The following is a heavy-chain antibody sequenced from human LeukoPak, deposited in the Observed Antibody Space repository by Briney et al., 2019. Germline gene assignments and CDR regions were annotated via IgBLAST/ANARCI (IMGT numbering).Heavy chain of an antibody. Sequence: QPGGSLRLSCAASGFTFSSYWMHWVRQAPGKGLVWVSRLNGDGSSTSYADSVKGRFTISRDNAKNTLYLQMNSLRAEDTAVYYCARAMYYYDSSGYYLGEYFDYWGQGTLVTVSS. J-gene: IGHJ4*02. CDR2: LNGDGSST. V-gene: IGHV3-74*01. D-gene: IGHD3-22*01. CDR1: GFTFSSYW. CDR3: ARAMYYYDSSGYYLGEYFDY.